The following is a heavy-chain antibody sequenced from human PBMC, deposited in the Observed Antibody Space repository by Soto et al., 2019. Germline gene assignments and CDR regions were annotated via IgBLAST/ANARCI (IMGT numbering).Heavy chain of an antibody. Sequence: PGGSLRLSCAASGFTFSSYSMNWIRQPPGKGLEWIGYIYYSGSSNYNPSLKSRVTISVDKSKNQFSLTLRSVTAADTAVYYCARDPGGLGPAFDIWGQGTMVTVSS. V-gene: IGHV4-59*12. CDR2: IYYSGSS. CDR1: GFTFSSYS. D-gene: IGHD3-10*01. CDR3: ARDPGGLGPAFDI. J-gene: IGHJ3*02.